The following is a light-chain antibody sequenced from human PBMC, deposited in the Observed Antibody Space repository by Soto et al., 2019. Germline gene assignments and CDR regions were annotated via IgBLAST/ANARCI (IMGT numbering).Light chain of an antibody. Sequence: DIQMTQSPSTLSASVGDRVTITCRASQSISSWLAWYQQKPGKAPNLQIYKASSLESGVPSRFSGSASGTEFTLTISSLQPDDFATYYCQQYNSYPWTFGQGTKVEIK. CDR1: QSISSW. V-gene: IGKV1-5*03. J-gene: IGKJ1*01. CDR3: QQYNSYPWT. CDR2: KAS.